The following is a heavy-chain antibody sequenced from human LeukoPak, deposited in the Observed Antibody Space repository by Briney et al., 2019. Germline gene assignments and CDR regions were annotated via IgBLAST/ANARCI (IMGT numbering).Heavy chain of an antibody. CDR2: IYSGGST. J-gene: IGHJ6*04. V-gene: IGHV3-66*01. Sequence: GGSLRLSCAASGFTVSSNYMSWVRQAPGKGLEWVSVIYSGGSTYYADSVKGRFTISRDNAKNSLYLQRNSLRAEDTAVYYCAELGITMIGGVWGKGTTVTISS. D-gene: IGHD3-10*02. CDR3: AELGITMIGGV. CDR1: GFTVSSNY.